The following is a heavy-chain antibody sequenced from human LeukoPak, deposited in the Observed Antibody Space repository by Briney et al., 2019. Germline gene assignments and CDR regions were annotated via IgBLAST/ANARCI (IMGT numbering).Heavy chain of an antibody. CDR3: ARHSSSSGGWFDP. V-gene: IGHV4-59*01. D-gene: IGHD6-6*01. J-gene: IGHJ5*02. CDR1: GGSISSYY. CDR2: IYHSGNT. Sequence: PSETLSLTCSVSGGSISSYYWTWIRQPRGKGLEWMEYIYHSGNTNNNPSYKSRVTISVDTSKNQFSLKVSSVTAADTAVYYCARHSSSSGGWFDPWGQGTLVTVSS.